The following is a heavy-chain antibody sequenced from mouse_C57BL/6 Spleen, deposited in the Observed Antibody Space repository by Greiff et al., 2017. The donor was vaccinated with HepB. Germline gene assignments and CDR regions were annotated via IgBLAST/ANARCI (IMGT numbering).Heavy chain of an antibody. Sequence: EVQLQESGPGLVKPSQSLSLTCSVTGYSITSGYYWNWIRQFPGNKLEWMGYISYDGSNNYNPSLKNRISITRDTSKNQFFLKLNSVTTEDTATYYCAIYGSSYVGYFDVWGTGTTVTVSS. CDR2: ISYDGSN. J-gene: IGHJ1*03. V-gene: IGHV3-6*01. D-gene: IGHD1-1*01. CDR1: GYSITSGYY. CDR3: AIYGSSYVGYFDV.